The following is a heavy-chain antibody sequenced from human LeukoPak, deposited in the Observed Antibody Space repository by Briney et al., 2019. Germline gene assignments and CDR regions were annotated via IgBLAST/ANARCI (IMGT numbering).Heavy chain of an antibody. CDR2: IYKTGST. V-gene: IGHV4-31*03. Sequence: SSETLSLTCTVSGDSITSGGYYWSWIRQRPGKGLEWIEYIYKTGSTYYNPSLKSRVTMSVDTSRNQFSLKVNSVTAADTAVYYCARDVLRWGQGTLVTVSS. CDR1: GDSITSGGYY. J-gene: IGHJ4*02. CDR3: ARDVLR.